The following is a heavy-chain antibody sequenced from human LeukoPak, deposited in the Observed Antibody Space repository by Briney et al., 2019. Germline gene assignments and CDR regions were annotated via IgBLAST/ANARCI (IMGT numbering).Heavy chain of an antibody. CDR2: ISSNGGST. V-gene: IGHV3-64*01. CDR1: GFTFSSYA. J-gene: IGHJ6*03. CDR3: ARCVAAAVKRWKSPSNYYYYMDV. Sequence: QAGGSLRLSCAASGFTFSSYAMHWVRQAPGKGLEYVSAISSNGGSTYYANSVKGRFTISRDNSKNTLYLQMGSLRAEDMAVYYCARCVAAAVKRWKSPSNYYYYMDVWGKGTTVTISS. D-gene: IGHD6-13*01.